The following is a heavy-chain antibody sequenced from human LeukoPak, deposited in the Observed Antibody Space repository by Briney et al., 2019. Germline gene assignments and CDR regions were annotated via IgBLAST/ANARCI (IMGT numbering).Heavy chain of an antibody. Sequence: ASVKVSCKASGYTFTGYCISWVRQAPGQGLEWMGWISAYNGNTHYAQKLQGRVTMTTDTSTSTAYMELRSLSSDDTAVYYCVSPPGYSSSWYSYFQHWGQGTLVTVSS. J-gene: IGHJ1*01. CDR2: ISAYNGNT. V-gene: IGHV1-18*01. D-gene: IGHD6-13*01. CDR3: VSPPGYSSSWYSYFQH. CDR1: GYTFTGYC.